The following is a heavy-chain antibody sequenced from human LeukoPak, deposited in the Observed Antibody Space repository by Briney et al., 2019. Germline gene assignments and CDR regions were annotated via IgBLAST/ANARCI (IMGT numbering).Heavy chain of an antibody. V-gene: IGHV1-2*02. D-gene: IGHD6-13*01. CDR2: INPNTGDT. CDR1: GYTFTGYY. Sequence: ASVKVSCKASGYTFTGYYMHWVRQAPGQGLGWMGWINPNTGDTNYAQRFQGRVTMTRDTSISTAYMELSRLTSDDTAVYYCARESSSSTWTFHYWGQGTLVTVSS. CDR3: ARESSSSTWTFHY. J-gene: IGHJ4*02.